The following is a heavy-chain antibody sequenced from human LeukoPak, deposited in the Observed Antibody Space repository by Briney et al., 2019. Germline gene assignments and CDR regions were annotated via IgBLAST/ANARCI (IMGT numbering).Heavy chain of an antibody. V-gene: IGHV4-39*07. D-gene: IGHD3-22*01. CDR2: IYYSGST. CDR3: ARDDSSGLFDY. J-gene: IGHJ4*02. Sequence: PSETLSLTCTVSGGSISSSSYYWGWIRQPPGKGLEWIGSIYYSGSTYYNPSLKSRVTISVDTSKNQFSLKLSSVTAADTAVYYCARDDSSGLFDYWGQGTPVTVSS. CDR1: GGSISSSSYY.